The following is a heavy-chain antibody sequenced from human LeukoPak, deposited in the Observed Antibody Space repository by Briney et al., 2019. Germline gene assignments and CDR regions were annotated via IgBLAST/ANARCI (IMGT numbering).Heavy chain of an antibody. CDR3: AREYSSSSGRSFDY. J-gene: IGHJ4*02. CDR2: ISSGSNTI. D-gene: IGHD6-6*01. Sequence: GGSLRLSCATSRFTFSTYSMNWVRQAPGKGLEWVSYISSGSNTIYYADSVKGRFTISRDNAKNSLYLQMNSLRAEDTAVYYCAREYSSSSGRSFDYWGQGTLVTVSS. CDR1: RFTFSTYS. V-gene: IGHV3-48*01.